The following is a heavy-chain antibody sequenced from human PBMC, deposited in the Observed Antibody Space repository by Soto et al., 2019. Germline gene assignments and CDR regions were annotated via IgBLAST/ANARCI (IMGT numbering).Heavy chain of an antibody. Sequence: GGSLRLSCAASGFTFSSYSMNWVRQAPGKGLEWVSSISSSSSYIYYADSVKGRFTISRDNSKNTLYLQMNSLRAEDTAVYYCAKDQGAYCGGDCYSTNWGQGTLVTVSS. V-gene: IGHV3-21*04. CDR1: GFTFSSYS. CDR2: ISSSSSYI. CDR3: AKDQGAYCGGDCYSTN. D-gene: IGHD2-21*02. J-gene: IGHJ4*02.